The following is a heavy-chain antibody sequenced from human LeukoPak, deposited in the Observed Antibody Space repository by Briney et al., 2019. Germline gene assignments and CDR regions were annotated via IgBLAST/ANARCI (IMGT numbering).Heavy chain of an antibody. V-gene: IGHV3-33*01. Sequence: PGRPLRLSCAASGFIFSNDAMHWVRQAPGKGLEWVAFIWFDGSNKHYADSVKGRFTISRDNAKNTLYLQMSSLRAEDTAMYYCVPEEKYSSGWFYFDSWGLGTLVTVSS. CDR1: GFIFSNDA. CDR3: VPEEKYSSGWFYFDS. CDR2: IWFDGSNK. J-gene: IGHJ4*02. D-gene: IGHD6-19*01.